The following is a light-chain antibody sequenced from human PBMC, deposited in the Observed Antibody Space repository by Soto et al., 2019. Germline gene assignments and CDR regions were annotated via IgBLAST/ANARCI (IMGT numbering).Light chain of an antibody. CDR2: EVS. J-gene: IGLJ3*02. CDR1: SSDVGGYNY. CDR3: SSYAGSNNLGV. Sequence: QSALTQPPSASGSRGQSVTISCTGTSSDVGGYNYVSWYQQHPGKAPKLMIYEVSKRPSGVPDRFSGSKSGNTASLTVSGLQPEDEADYYCSSYAGSNNLGVFGGGTKLPS. V-gene: IGLV2-8*01.